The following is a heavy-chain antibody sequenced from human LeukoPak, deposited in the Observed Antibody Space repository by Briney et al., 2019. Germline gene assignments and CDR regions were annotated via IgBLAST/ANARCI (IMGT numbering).Heavy chain of an antibody. CDR2: IIPIFGTA. D-gene: IGHD3-10*01. Sequence: ASVKVSCKASGGTFSSYAISWVRQAPGQGLEWMGGIIPIFGTANYAQKFQGRVTITADESTSTAYMELSSLRSEDTAVYYCARGRSSMVRGYYYYYMDVWGKGTTVTISS. CDR1: GGTFSSYA. V-gene: IGHV1-69*13. CDR3: ARGRSSMVRGYYYYYMDV. J-gene: IGHJ6*03.